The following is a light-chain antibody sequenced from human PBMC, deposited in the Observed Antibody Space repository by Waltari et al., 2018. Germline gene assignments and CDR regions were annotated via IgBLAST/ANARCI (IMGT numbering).Light chain of an antibody. CDR2: GAS. CDR1: QSSSSN. J-gene: IGKJ4*01. V-gene: IGKV3-15*01. Sequence: SCGASQSSSSNLAWYQQKPRRSPKLLIYGASTRATGIPARVSGSGSGTEFTLTISSLQSEDFADYYCQQYNNWPLTFGGGTKVEIK. CDR3: QQYNNWPLT.